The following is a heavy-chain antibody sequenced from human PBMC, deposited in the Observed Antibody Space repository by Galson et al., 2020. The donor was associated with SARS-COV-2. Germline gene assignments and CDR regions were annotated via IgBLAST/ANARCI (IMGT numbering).Heavy chain of an antibody. J-gene: IGHJ4*02. CDR2: INPNSGGT. CDR3: ARVNAPYCGGDCSTPFDD. Sequence: ASVKVSCKASGYTFTGYYMHWVRQAPGQGLEWMGWINPNSGGTNYAQKFQGWVTMTRDTSISTAYMELSRLRSDDTAVYYCARVNAPYCGGDCSTPFDDWGQGTLVTVSS. V-gene: IGHV1-2*04. CDR1: GYTFTGYY. D-gene: IGHD2-21*01.